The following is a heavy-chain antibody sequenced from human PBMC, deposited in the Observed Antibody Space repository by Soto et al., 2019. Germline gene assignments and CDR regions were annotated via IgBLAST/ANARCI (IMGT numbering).Heavy chain of an antibody. CDR3: AGDSSSCGRGGGMDV. CDR2: IIPIFGTA. CDR1: GGTFSSYA. V-gene: IGHV1-69*01. Sequence: QVQLVQSGAEVKKPGSSVKVSCKASGGTFSSYAISWVRQAPGQGLEWMGGIIPIFGTANYAQKFQGRVRITADEATSTAYMERSSLRSEDRAVYYCAGDSSSCGRGGGMDVWGQGTTVTVSS. J-gene: IGHJ6*02. D-gene: IGHD6-6*01.